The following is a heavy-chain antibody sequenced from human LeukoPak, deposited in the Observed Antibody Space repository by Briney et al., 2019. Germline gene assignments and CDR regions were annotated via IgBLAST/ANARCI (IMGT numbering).Heavy chain of an antibody. CDR3: ARRSITYELGFDY. J-gene: IGHJ4*02. V-gene: IGHV1-69*13. Sequence: SVKVSCKASGGTFSSYAISWVRQAPGQGLEWMGGFIPIFGTANYAQKFQGRVTITADESTSTAYMELSSLRSEDTAVYYCARRSITYELGFDYWGQGTLVSVSS. D-gene: IGHD5-24*01. CDR1: GGTFSSYA. CDR2: FIPIFGTA.